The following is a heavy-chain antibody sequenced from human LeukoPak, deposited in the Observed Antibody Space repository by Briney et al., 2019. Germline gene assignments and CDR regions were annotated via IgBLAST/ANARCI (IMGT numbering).Heavy chain of an antibody. CDR1: GFTFCGYA. D-gene: IGHD6-13*01. J-gene: IGHJ4*02. Sequence: GGSLRLFCAASGFTFCGYAMNWVRQARGKGLMWVSNISGDGGDTHYADSVRGRLTISRAKSKNTLFMEMNSLRAEDTALYYCGKSGSRNWDYFEYWGQGTLVTASS. CDR2: ISGDGGDT. V-gene: IGHV3-23*01. CDR3: GKSGSRNWDYFEY.